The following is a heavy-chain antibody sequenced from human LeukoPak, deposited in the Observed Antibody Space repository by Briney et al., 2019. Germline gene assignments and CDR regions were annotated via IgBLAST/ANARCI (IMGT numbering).Heavy chain of an antibody. J-gene: IGHJ3*02. CDR1: GFTFSDYY. D-gene: IGHD3-3*01. Sequence: GGSLRLSCAASGFTFSDYYMSWIRQAPGKGLEWVSYISSSGSTIYYADSVKGRFTISRDNAKNSLYLQMHSLRAEDTAVYYCARDANGLRFLEWSNGAFDIWGQGTMVTVSS. CDR2: ISSSGSTI. V-gene: IGHV3-11*04. CDR3: ARDANGLRFLEWSNGAFDI.